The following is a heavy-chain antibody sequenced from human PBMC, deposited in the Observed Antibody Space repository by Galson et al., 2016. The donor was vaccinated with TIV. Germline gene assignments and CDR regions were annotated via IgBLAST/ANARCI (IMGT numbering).Heavy chain of an antibody. D-gene: IGHD1-26*01. CDR2: ISDTGRNT. CDR3: AKDRVGPATGWFDA. Sequence: LRLSCAASGFSFSTFGMHWIRQAPGKGLEWVPGISDTGRNTYYTGSVKGRFAISRDNSKNTLFLQMNSLRSEDTAIYYCAKDRVGPATGWFDAWGQGALVTVSS. J-gene: IGHJ5*02. CDR1: GFSFSTFG. V-gene: IGHV3-23*01.